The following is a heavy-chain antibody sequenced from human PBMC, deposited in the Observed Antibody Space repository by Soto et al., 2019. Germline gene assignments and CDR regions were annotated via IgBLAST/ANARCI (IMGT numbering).Heavy chain of an antibody. CDR3: ARGVVVVAAPLFDY. Sequence: PSETLSLTCTVSGGSISSYYWSWIRQPPGKGLEWIGYIYYSGSTNYNPSLKSRVTISVDTSKNQFSLKLSSVTAADTAVYYCARGVVVVAAPLFDYWGQGTLVTVSS. J-gene: IGHJ4*02. D-gene: IGHD2-15*01. CDR2: IYYSGST. CDR1: GGSISSYY. V-gene: IGHV4-59*01.